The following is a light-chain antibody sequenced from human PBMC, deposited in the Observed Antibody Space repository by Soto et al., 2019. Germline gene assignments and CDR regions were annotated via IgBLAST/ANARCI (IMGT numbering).Light chain of an antibody. J-gene: IGLJ2*01. Sequence: QSVLTQPPSASGSPGQSVTISCTGTSSDVGGYNYVSWYQQHPGKAPKLMIYEVSKRPSGVPDRFSGSKSGNTASLTVSGLQAEDEAYYYCSSYAGSKNVVFGGGTKVTVL. CDR3: SSYAGSKNVV. CDR2: EVS. V-gene: IGLV2-8*01. CDR1: SSDVGGYNY.